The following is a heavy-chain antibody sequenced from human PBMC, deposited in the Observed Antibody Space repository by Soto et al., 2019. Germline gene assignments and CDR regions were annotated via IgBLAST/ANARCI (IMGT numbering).Heavy chain of an antibody. CDR2: INPSGGST. V-gene: IGHV1-46*01. J-gene: IGHJ6*02. CDR3: ASELRFLEWSPTADYYYYGMDV. Sequence: ASVKVSCKASGYTFTSYYMHWVRQAPGQGLEWMGIINPSGGSTSYAQKFQGRVTMTRDTSTSTVYMELSSLRSEDTAVYYCASELRFLEWSPTADYYYYGMDVWGQGTTVTVS. D-gene: IGHD3-3*01. CDR1: GYTFTSYY.